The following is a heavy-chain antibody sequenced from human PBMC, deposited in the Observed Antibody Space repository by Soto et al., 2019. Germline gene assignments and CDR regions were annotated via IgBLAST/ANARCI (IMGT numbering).Heavy chain of an antibody. CDR3: ARDSGYCSGGSCYSGFGDY. Sequence: QVQLVESGGGVVQPGRSLRLSCAASGFTFSSYAMHWVRQAPGKGLEWVAVISYDGSNKYYADSVKGRFTISRDNSKNTLYLQLNSLRADDPAVYYCARDSGYCSGGSCYSGFGDYWGQGTLVTVSS. D-gene: IGHD2-15*01. CDR2: ISYDGSNK. CDR1: GFTFSSYA. J-gene: IGHJ4*02. V-gene: IGHV3-30-3*01.